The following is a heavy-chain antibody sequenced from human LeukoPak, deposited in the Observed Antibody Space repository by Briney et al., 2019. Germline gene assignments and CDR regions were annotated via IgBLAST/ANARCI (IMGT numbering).Heavy chain of an antibody. D-gene: IGHD6-19*01. CDR3: ARDESSGWYNWFDS. CDR1: GFTFSSYS. Sequence: GGSLRLSCAASGFTFSSYSMNWVRQAPGKGLEWVSSISSSSSYIYYADSVKGRFTISRDNAKNSLYLQMNSLRAEDTAVYYCARDESSGWYNWFDSWGQGTLVTVSS. V-gene: IGHV3-21*01. CDR2: ISSSSSYI. J-gene: IGHJ5*01.